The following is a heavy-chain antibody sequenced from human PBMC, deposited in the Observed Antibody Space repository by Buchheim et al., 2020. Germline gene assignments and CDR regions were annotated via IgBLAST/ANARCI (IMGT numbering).Heavy chain of an antibody. D-gene: IGHD6-19*01. J-gene: IGHJ4*02. CDR3: ARDFSGWSRDY. CDR1: GFSFSPFG. CDR2: VGSGHHT. V-gene: IGHV3-21*01. Sequence: DVHLVESGGGLVMPGESLRLSCMTSGFSFSPFGMTWVRQAPGKGLEWVATVGSGHHTFYADLVEGRFPVSRDNGRSSVYLSLNSLRVEDTAVYFCARDFSGWSRDYWGQGTL.